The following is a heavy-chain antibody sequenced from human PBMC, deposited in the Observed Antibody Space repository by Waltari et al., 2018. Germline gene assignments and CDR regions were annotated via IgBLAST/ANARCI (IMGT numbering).Heavy chain of an antibody. CDR1: GGSISRYY. CDR2: IYYSGST. V-gene: IGHV4-59*01. Sequence: QVQLQESGPGLVKPSETLSLTCTVSGGSISRYYWSWIRQPPGKGLEWIGYIYYSGSTNYNPSLKSRVTISVDTSKNQFSLKLSSVTAADTAVYYCARARAGDDYWGQGTLVTVSS. D-gene: IGHD3-16*01. J-gene: IGHJ4*02. CDR3: ARARAGDDY.